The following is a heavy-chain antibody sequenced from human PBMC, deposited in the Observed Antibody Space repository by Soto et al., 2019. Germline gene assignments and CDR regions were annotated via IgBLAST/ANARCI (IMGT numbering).Heavy chain of an antibody. CDR2: INAGNGNT. Sequence: QVQLVQSGAEVKKPGASVKVSCRASGYTFTSYAMHWVRQAPGQRLEWMGWINAGNGNTKYSQKFQGRVTITRDTSASTAYMELSSLRSEDTAVYHCARGLNGYSHYFDYWGQGTLVTVSS. V-gene: IGHV1-3*01. J-gene: IGHJ4*02. CDR3: ARGLNGYSHYFDY. CDR1: GYTFTSYA. D-gene: IGHD5-18*01.